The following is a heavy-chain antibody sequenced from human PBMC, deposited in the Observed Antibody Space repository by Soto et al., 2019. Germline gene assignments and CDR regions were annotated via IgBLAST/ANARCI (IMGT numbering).Heavy chain of an antibody. V-gene: IGHV1-2*02. CDR3: ARGGGIGVAGSAAFDM. D-gene: IGHD3-3*01. J-gene: IGHJ3*02. CDR2: INPATGAA. Sequence: QLHSVQSGAVVKKPGASVTVSCSASGYPVTAYYMHWVRQAPGRGLEWMGGINPATGAAKYTQTFQGRVTMTRDTSTSTVFMELSGLTSDDTAGFYCARGGGIGVAGSAAFDMWGQGTLVTVSS. CDR1: GYPVTAYY.